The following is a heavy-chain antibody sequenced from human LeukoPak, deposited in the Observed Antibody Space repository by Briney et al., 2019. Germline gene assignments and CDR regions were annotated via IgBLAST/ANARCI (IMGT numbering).Heavy chain of an antibody. V-gene: IGHV3-23*01. D-gene: IGHD2-2*01. Sequence: GGSLRLSCAASGFTFSSYAMSWVRQAPGKGLEWVSAISGSGGSTYYADSVKGRFTISRDNPKNTLYLQMNSLRAEDTAVYYCAKGDLLPLYCSSTSCYGSFDYWGQGTLVTVSS. CDR2: ISGSGGST. CDR1: GFTFSSYA. CDR3: AKGDLLPLYCSSTSCYGSFDY. J-gene: IGHJ4*02.